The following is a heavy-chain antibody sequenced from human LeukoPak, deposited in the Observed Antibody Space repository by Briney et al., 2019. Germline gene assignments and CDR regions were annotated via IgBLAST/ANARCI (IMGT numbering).Heavy chain of an antibody. V-gene: IGHV3-30*14. CDR2: ISYDGSNK. CDR3: ASGESTKYDILTGRDY. CDR1: GFTFSSYA. Sequence: PGGSLRLSCAASGFTFSSYAMHWVRQAPGKGLEWVAVISYDGSNKYYADSVKGRFTISRDNSKNTLYLQMNSLRAEDTAVYYCASGESTKYDILTGRDYWGQGTLVTVSS. D-gene: IGHD3-9*01. J-gene: IGHJ4*02.